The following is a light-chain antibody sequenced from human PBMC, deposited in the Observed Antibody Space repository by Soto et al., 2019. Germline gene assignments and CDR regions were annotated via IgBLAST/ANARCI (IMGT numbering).Light chain of an antibody. CDR3: QSYDTSLNIYV. V-gene: IGLV1-40*01. Sequence: VLTQPPSVSGAPGQRVTISCTGSSSNIGAGYDVHWYQHLPGRAPKLLIYGNSHRPSGVPDRFSGSKSVTSASLAITGLQAEDEADYYCQSYDTSLNIYVFGTGTKSPS. CDR2: GNS. CDR1: SSNIGAGYD. J-gene: IGLJ1*01.